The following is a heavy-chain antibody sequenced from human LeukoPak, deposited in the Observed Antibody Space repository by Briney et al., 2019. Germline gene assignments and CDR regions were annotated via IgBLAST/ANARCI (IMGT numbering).Heavy chain of an antibody. CDR2: INPNSGGT. J-gene: IGHJ3*02. Sequence: ASVKVSCKASGYTFTGYYMHWVRQAPGQGVEWMGWINPNSGGTNYAQKFQGRVTMTRDTSISTAYMELSRLRSDDTAVYYCARVGHYYDSSGYYADDAFDIWGQGTMVTVSS. CDR1: GYTFTGYY. CDR3: ARVGHYYDSSGYYADDAFDI. D-gene: IGHD3-22*01. V-gene: IGHV1-2*02.